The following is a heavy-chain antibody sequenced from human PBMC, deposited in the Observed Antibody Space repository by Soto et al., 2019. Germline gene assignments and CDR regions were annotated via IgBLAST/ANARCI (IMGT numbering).Heavy chain of an antibody. D-gene: IGHD6-6*01. Sequence: SETLSLTCSVSGGSISSDDYYWSWIRQPPGKGLEWIGYIYYTGSTRYNPSLRSRLTISLDTSKNQFSLQLNSVSAADTAVYYCARDRSNSPDFFDYWGQGALVTVSS. CDR3: ARDRSNSPDFFDY. CDR2: IYYTGST. CDR1: GGSISSDDYY. V-gene: IGHV4-30-4*01. J-gene: IGHJ4*02.